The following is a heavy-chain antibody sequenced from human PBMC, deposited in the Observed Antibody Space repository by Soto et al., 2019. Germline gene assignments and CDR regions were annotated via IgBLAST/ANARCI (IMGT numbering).Heavy chain of an antibody. D-gene: IGHD4-17*01. CDR3: ARRYGVYFDY. J-gene: IGHJ4*02. V-gene: IGHV4-59*08. CDR2: IYYSGST. Sequence: QVQLQESGPGLVKPSETLSLTCTVSGGSISSYYWSWIRQPPGKGLEWIGYIYYSGSTNYNPSLTXRVTISVDTSKNQFSRKLSSVTAADPAVYYCARRYGVYFDYWGQGTLVTVSS. CDR1: GGSISSYY.